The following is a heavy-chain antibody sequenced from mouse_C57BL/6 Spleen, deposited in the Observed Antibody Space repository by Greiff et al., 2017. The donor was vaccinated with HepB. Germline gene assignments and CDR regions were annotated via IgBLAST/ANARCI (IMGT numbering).Heavy chain of an antibody. CDR2: IDPSDSET. V-gene: IGHV1-52*01. J-gene: IGHJ1*03. CDR1: GYTFTSYW. CDR3: ARYTTVVDWYFDV. D-gene: IGHD1-1*01. Sequence: QVQLQQPGAELVRPGSSVKLSCKASGYTFTSYWIHWVKQRPIQGLEWIGNIDPSDSETHYNQKFKDKATLTVDKSSSTAYMQLSSLTSEDSAVYYCARYTTVVDWYFDVWGTGTTVTVSS.